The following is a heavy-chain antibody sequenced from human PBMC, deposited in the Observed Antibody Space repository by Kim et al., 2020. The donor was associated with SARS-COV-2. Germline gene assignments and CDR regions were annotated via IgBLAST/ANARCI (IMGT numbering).Heavy chain of an antibody. CDR3: ARNYDSSGYYLSY. Sequence: SETLSLTCAVYGGSFSGYYWSWIRQPPGKGLEWIGEINHSGSTNYNPSLKSRVTISVDTSKNQFSLKLSSVTAADTAVYYCARNYDSSGYYLSYWGQGTL. V-gene: IGHV4-34*01. CDR1: GGSFSGYY. CDR2: INHSGST. D-gene: IGHD3-22*01. J-gene: IGHJ4*02.